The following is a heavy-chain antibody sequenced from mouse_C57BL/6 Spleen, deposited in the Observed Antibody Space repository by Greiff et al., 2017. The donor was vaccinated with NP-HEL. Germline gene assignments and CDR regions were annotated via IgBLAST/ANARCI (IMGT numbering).Heavy chain of an antibody. D-gene: IGHD2-3*01. J-gene: IGHJ4*01. Sequence: EVKVEESGEGLVKPGGSLKLSCAASGFTFSSYAMSWVRQTPEKRLEWVAYISSGGDYIYYADTVKGRFTISRDNARNTLYLQMSSLKSEDTAMYYCTRDRIYDGYYVAMDYWGQGTSVTVSS. V-gene: IGHV5-9-1*02. CDR1: GFTFSSYA. CDR3: TRDRIYDGYYVAMDY. CDR2: ISSGGDYI.